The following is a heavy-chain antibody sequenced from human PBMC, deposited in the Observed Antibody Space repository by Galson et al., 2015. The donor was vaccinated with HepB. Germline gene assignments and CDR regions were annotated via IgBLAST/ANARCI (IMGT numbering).Heavy chain of an antibody. J-gene: IGHJ5*02. CDR1: GFTFTRSA. CDR2: IVVDSGDT. Sequence: SVKVSCKASGFTFTRSAVQWVRQARGQRLEWMGWIVVDSGDTNYAQKFQERVTITRDMSRSTDYMEMSSLRSDDTAVYYCAADPYYDDRSGYSNLFDLWGQGTLVTVSS. CDR3: AADPYYDDRSGYSNLFDL. V-gene: IGHV1-58*01. D-gene: IGHD3-22*01.